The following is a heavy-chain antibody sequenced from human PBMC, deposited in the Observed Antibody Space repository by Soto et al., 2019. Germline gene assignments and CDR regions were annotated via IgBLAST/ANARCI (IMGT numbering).Heavy chain of an antibody. D-gene: IGHD2-15*01. CDR1: GGSFSGYY. V-gene: IGHV4-34*01. CDR3: ARHVVVVAATHNYYYGMDV. Sequence: SETLSLTCAVYGGSFSGYYWSWIRQPPGKGLEWIGEINHSGSTNYNPSLKSRVTISVDTSKNQFSLKLSSVTAADTAVYYCARHVVVVAATHNYYYGMDVWGQGTTVTVSS. J-gene: IGHJ6*02. CDR2: INHSGST.